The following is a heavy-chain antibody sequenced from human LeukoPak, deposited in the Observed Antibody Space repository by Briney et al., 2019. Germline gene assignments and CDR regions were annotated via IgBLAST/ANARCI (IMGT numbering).Heavy chain of an antibody. D-gene: IGHD5-12*01. J-gene: IGHJ4*02. CDR2: INQDGSEE. Sequence: GSLRLSCAASGFTFSSYSMNWVRQAPGKGLEWVAHINQDGSEEHYMDSVKARFTISRDNAKNSLSLQMNSLRAEDTAVYYCVRDGGVSGYDLLDYWGQGTLVTVSA. CDR3: VRDGGVSGYDLLDY. V-gene: IGHV3-7*01. CDR1: GFTFSSYS.